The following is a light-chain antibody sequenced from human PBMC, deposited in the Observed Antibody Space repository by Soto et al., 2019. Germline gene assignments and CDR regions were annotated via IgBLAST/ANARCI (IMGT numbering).Light chain of an antibody. CDR3: QQYMNYAT. CDR1: QSISTW. J-gene: IGKJ1*01. CDR2: DAS. Sequence: DIQMTHSPSTLSAYVGDRVTFTCRASQSISTWLAWYQQKPGKAPKLLIYDASSLQSDVPSRFSGSGSGTEFTLTISALQTDDFASYYCQQYMNYATFGQGTKVDIK. V-gene: IGKV1-5*01.